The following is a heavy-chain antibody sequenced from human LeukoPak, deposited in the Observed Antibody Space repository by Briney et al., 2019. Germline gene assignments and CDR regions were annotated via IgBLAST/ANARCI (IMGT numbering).Heavy chain of an antibody. V-gene: IGHV3-30*18. J-gene: IGHJ4*02. Sequence: GGSLRLSCAASGFTFSSYGMHWVRQAPGKGLEWVAVISYDGSNKYYADSVKGRFTISRDNSKNTLYLQMNSLRAEDTAVYYCAKGPDSSGSYYFDYWGQGTLVTVSS. CDR1: GFTFSSYG. CDR3: AKGPDSSGSYYFDY. D-gene: IGHD3-22*01. CDR2: ISYDGSNK.